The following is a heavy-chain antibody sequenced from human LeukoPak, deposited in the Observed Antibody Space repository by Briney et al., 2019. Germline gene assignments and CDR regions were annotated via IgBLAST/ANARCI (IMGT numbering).Heavy chain of an antibody. CDR3: ARLQQLVNGLFDY. J-gene: IGHJ4*02. V-gene: IGHV4-38-2*01. CDR2: IYHSGST. D-gene: IGHD6-13*01. Sequence: SETLSLTCAVYGGSFSGYYWGWIRRPPGKGLEWIGSIYHSGSTYYNPSLKSRVTISVDTSKNQFSLKLSSVTAADTAVYYCARLQQLVNGLFDYWGQGTLVTVSS. CDR1: GGSFSGYY.